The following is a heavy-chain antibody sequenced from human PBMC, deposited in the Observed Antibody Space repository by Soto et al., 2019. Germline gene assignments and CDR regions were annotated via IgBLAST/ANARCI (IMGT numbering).Heavy chain of an antibody. D-gene: IGHD4-17*01. CDR1: GFTFSSYA. J-gene: IGHJ4*02. V-gene: IGHV3-23*01. CDR3: AKDRDYGDRDRYFDC. Sequence: GGSLRLSCAASGFTFSSYAMAWVRQAPGKGLEWVSTVNNNGENTYYGDSVKGRFTISRDNSKNTLYLQMHSLRSEDTAVYYCAKDRDYGDRDRYFDCWGQGTLVTVSS. CDR2: VNNNGENT.